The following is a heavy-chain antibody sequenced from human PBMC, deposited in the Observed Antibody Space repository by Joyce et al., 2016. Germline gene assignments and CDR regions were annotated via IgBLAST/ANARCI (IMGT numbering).Heavy chain of an antibody. J-gene: IGHJ6*02. V-gene: IGHV3-21*01. Sequence: QLVESGGGVVKPGGSLGVSCEAPGSTFSSSSRSWFRQAPGKGLEWVAAISGTSYYIFHAETVRGRFTVSRDNAKKTLYLQMNSLRAEDSAVFYCARGGISYYYAMDVWGQGTTVTVSS. D-gene: IGHD3-16*01. CDR2: ISGTSYYI. CDR1: GSTFSSSS. CDR3: ARGGISYYYAMDV.